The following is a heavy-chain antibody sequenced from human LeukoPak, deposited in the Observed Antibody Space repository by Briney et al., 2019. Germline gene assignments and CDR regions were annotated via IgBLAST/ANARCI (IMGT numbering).Heavy chain of an antibody. CDR1: GYTFTGYY. V-gene: IGHV1-18*04. D-gene: IGHD1-26*01. CDR2: ISAYNGNT. Sequence: ASVKVSCKASGYTFTGYYMHWVRQATGQGLEWMGWISAYNGNTNYAQKLQGRVTMTTDTSTSTAYMELRSLRSDDTAVYYCARLIPQKWELPGKWFDPWGQGTLVTVSS. CDR3: ARLIPQKWELPGKWFDP. J-gene: IGHJ5*02.